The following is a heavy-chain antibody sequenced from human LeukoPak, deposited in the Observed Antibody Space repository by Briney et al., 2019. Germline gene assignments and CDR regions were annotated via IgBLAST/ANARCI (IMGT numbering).Heavy chain of an antibody. CDR1: GFTFSSYA. Sequence: PGGTLRLSCAASGFTFSSYAMSWVRQAPGKGLEWVSAISGTGGSTYYADSVKGRFTISRENSKNTVYLQMNSLRPEDTAAYSCARSFFRGTYVPCLDSWGQGTLVTVSS. D-gene: IGHD3-10*01. CDR3: ARSFFRGTYVPCLDS. CDR2: ISGTGGST. J-gene: IGHJ1*01. V-gene: IGHV3-23*01.